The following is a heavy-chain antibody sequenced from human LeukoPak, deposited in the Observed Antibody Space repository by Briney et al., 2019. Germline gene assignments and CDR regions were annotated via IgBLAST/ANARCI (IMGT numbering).Heavy chain of an antibody. Sequence: PGGSLRLSCAVPGLTFSSYAMSWVRQAPGKGLEWVSGITGSGGSTYYADSVKGRFTISRDNSKNTLYLQMNSLRAEDTAVYYCAKEGLWSSSGLPFDYWGQGTLVSVSS. V-gene: IGHV3-23*01. D-gene: IGHD6-19*01. J-gene: IGHJ4*02. CDR3: AKEGLWSSSGLPFDY. CDR1: GLTFSSYA. CDR2: ITGSGGST.